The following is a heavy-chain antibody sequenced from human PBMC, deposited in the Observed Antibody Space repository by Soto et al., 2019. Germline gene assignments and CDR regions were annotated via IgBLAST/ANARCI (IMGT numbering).Heavy chain of an antibody. CDR2: IYYDGTT. D-gene: IGHD2-8*01. Sequence: SETLSLTCTVSGGSISSSAHYWSWIRQHPGKGLEWIGYIYYDGTTYHNPSLKSRVNMSVETSKSQFSLKLTSVTAADTAVYYCARVGLNGNSLPNFDYWGQGTPVTVSS. J-gene: IGHJ4*02. CDR3: ARVGLNGNSLPNFDY. CDR1: GGSISSSAHY. V-gene: IGHV4-31*03.